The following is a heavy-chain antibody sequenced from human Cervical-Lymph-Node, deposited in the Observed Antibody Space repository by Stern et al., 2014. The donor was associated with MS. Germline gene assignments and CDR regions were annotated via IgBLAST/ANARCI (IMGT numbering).Heavy chain of an antibody. CDR2: IKTDGSDK. Sequence: VQLVQSGGGLVQPGESLRLSCAVSGFTFSNYWMTWVRPAPGKGLEWVASIKTDGSDKSYVASVKGRFTISRDNAKNSLYLQMNSLRAEDTAVYYCARAVRELGTGGQGTLVTVSS. J-gene: IGHJ4*02. CDR3: ARAVRELGT. V-gene: IGHV3-7*01. CDR1: GFTFSNYW. D-gene: IGHD1-7*01.